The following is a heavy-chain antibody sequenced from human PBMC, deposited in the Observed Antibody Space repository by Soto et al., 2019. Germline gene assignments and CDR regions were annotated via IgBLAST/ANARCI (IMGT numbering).Heavy chain of an antibody. Sequence: QVQLVQSGAEVKKPGASVKVSCKASGYTFTSYDISWVRQAPGQGLEWMGWISAYNGNTKYAQKFQGRVTMTTDTSTSTAYMEVRRLRSDDTAVYYCARDAAAGLNDYWGQGTLVTVSS. J-gene: IGHJ4*02. D-gene: IGHD6-13*01. V-gene: IGHV1-18*01. CDR1: GYTFTSYD. CDR3: ARDAAAGLNDY. CDR2: ISAYNGNT.